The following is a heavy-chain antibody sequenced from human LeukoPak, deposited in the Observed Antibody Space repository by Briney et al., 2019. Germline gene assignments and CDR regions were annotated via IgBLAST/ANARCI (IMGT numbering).Heavy chain of an antibody. CDR1: GYSISSGYY. D-gene: IGHD6-19*01. V-gene: IGHV4-38-2*02. Sequence: PSETLSLTCTVSGYSISSGYYWGWIRQPPGEGLEWIGSIYHSGSTYYNPSLKSRVTISVDTSKNQFSLKLSSVTAADTAVYYCARESSSGWYYYYYMDVWGKGTTVTVSS. CDR2: IYHSGST. CDR3: ARESSSGWYYYYYMDV. J-gene: IGHJ6*03.